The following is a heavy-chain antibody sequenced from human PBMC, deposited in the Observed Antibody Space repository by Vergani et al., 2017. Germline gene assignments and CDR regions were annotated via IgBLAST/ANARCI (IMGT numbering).Heavy chain of an antibody. J-gene: IGHJ6*02. CDR3: RKANHRNSGYDYLYYYHVMGV. V-gene: IGHV3-23*01. CDR2: ISGSGGST. D-gene: IGHD5-12*01. Sequence: EVQLLESGGDLVQPGGSLRLSCAASGFTFNHYAMNWVRQAPGKGLEWVSGISGSGGSTYYAGSVKGRFTISSDSSKNTLYLQMNSLSAGDTAVYYCRKANHRNSGYDYLYYYHVMGVWGQGTTVTVSS. CDR1: GFTFNHYA.